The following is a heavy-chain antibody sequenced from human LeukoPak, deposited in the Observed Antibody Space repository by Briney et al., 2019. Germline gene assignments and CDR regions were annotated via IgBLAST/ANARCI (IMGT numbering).Heavy chain of an antibody. CDR3: ARDFAREGYGDAFDI. D-gene: IGHD3-16*01. Sequence: SETLSLTCTVSGGSITITNYYRGWIRQPPGKGLEWVGNIYYDGSTYYNPSLKSRVNISVDTSKNQFSLKLTSVTAADTAVYYCARDFAREGYGDAFDIWGQGTMVTVSS. CDR1: GGSITITNYY. CDR2: IYYDGST. V-gene: IGHV4-39*07. J-gene: IGHJ3*02.